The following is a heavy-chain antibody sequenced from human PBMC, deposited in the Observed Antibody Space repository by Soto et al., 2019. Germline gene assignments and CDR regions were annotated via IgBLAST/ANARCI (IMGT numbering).Heavy chain of an antibody. Sequence: QVQLVQSGAEVKKPGSSVKVSCKASGGTFSSYTISWVRQAPGQGLEWMGRIIPILGIANYAQKFQGRVTITADKSTSTAYMERSSLRSEDTAVYYCSAYCSGSYIFDLWGQGTLVTVSS. V-gene: IGHV1-69*02. CDR1: GGTFSSYT. D-gene: IGHD3-10*01. CDR3: SAYCSGSYIFDL. J-gene: IGHJ4*02. CDR2: IIPILGIA.